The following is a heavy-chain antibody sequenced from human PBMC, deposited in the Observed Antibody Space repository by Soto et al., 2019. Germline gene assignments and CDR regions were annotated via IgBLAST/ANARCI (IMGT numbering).Heavy chain of an antibody. CDR2: IYYSGST. CDR3: ARHWGRKVFDY. V-gene: IGHV4-39*01. CDR1: GGSISSSSYY. D-gene: IGHD3-16*01. J-gene: IGHJ4*02. Sequence: QLQLQESGPGLVKPSETLSLTCTVSGGSISSSSYYWGWIRQPPGKGLEWIGGIGSIYYSGSTYYHPSLKSRVTISVDTSKNQFSLKLNSVTAADTAVYYCARHWGRKVFDYWGQGTLVTVSS.